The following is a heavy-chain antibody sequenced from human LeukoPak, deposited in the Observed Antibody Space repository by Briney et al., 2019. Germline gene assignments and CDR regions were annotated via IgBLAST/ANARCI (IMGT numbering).Heavy chain of an antibody. CDR2: ISSSSSYI. CDR3: ARSGWYSDGMDV. Sequence: PGGSLRLSCAASGFTFSTYSMNWVRQAPGKGLEWVSSISSSSSYIYYADSVKGRFTISRDNAKNSLYLQMNSLRAEDTAVYYSARSGWYSDGMDVWGKGTTVTVSS. V-gene: IGHV3-21*01. D-gene: IGHD6-19*01. J-gene: IGHJ6*04. CDR1: GFTFSTYS.